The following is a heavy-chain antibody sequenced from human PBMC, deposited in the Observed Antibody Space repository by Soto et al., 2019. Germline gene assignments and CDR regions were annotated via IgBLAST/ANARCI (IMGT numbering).Heavy chain of an antibody. V-gene: IGHV4-59*01. D-gene: IGHD4-17*01. CDR1: GGSISSYY. J-gene: IGHJ5*02. CDR2: IYYSGST. Sequence: SETLSLTCTVSGGSISSYYWSWIRQPPGKGLERIGYIYYSGSTNDNPSLKRRDNISEDTSKNQLSLKMSSVTASVTAVYYCARETYGDYVGYFDPWGQGIQVTVS. CDR3: ARETYGDYVGYFDP.